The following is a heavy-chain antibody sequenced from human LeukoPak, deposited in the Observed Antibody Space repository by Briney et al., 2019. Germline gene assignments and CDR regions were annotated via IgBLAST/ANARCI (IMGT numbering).Heavy chain of an antibody. J-gene: IGHJ4*02. CDR3: ARVLTVTLDS. Sequence: GRSLRLSCAASGFNFSTYGMHWVRQAPGKGLEWVALVWSDGNAKFYARSVRGRFTISRDNSKNTLYLQMNSLRAEDTAVYYCARVLTVTLDSWGQGTLVTVSS. D-gene: IGHD4-17*01. V-gene: IGHV3-33*01. CDR1: GFNFSTYG. CDR2: VWSDGNAK.